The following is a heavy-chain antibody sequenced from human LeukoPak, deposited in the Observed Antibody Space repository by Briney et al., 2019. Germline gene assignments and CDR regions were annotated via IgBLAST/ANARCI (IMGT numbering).Heavy chain of an antibody. D-gene: IGHD1-26*01. J-gene: IGHJ4*02. V-gene: IGHV3-30*18. Sequence: PGGSQRLSCAASGFTFSSYGMHWVRQAPGKGLVWVAVISYDGSNKYYADSVKGRFTISRDNSKNTLYLQMNSLRAEDTAVYYCAKGYFVVGATFFDYWGQGTLVTVSS. CDR2: ISYDGSNK. CDR3: AKGYFVVGATFFDY. CDR1: GFTFSSYG.